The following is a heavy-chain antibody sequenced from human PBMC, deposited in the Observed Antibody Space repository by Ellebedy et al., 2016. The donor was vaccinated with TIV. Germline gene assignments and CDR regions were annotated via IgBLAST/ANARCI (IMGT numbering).Heavy chain of an antibody. J-gene: IGHJ4*02. CDR2: ISAYNGNT. D-gene: IGHD1-26*01. CDR1: GHTFTSYG. V-gene: IGHV1-18*01. CDR3: ARDGGSYSDFDY. Sequence: AASVKVSCKASGHTFTSYGISWVRQPPGQGLEWMGWISAYNGNTNYAQKVQGRVTITADTSTSTAYLELSSLRSDDTAVYYCARDGGSYSDFDYWGQGTLVTVSS.